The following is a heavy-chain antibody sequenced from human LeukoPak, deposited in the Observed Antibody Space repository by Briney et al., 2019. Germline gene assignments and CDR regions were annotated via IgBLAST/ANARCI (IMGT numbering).Heavy chain of an antibody. CDR1: GFTFSSYA. CDR2: ISGSGGGT. D-gene: IGHD6-19*01. V-gene: IGHV3-23*01. Sequence: GESLKISCAASGFTFSSYAMSWVRQAPGKGLEWGSAISGSGGGTFSADSVKGRFTISRDNSKNTLYLQMNSLRAEDAAAYYCAKDGQWLELGFDYWGQGTQVTVSS. J-gene: IGHJ4*02. CDR3: AKDGQWLELGFDY.